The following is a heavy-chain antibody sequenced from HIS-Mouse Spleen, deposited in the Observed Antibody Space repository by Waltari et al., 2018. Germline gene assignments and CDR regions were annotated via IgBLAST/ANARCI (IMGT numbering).Heavy chain of an antibody. V-gene: IGHV3-30*18. J-gene: IGHJ4*02. Sequence: QVQLVESGGGVVQPGRSRRLSWAASGFTFSSYGIHWVRQAPGKGLEWVAVISYDGSNKYYADSVKGRFTISRDNSKNTLYLQMNSLRAEDTAVYYCAKDKHHAFDYWGQGTLVTVSS. CDR2: ISYDGSNK. CDR3: AKDKHHAFDY. CDR1: GFTFSSYG.